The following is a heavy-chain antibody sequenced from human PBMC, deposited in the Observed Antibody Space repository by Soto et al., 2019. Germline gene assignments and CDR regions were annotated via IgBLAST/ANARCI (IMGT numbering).Heavy chain of an antibody. J-gene: IGHJ6*02. CDR1: GYSFTSYW. CDR3: ARFNYYDSSGYYYRDYGMDV. D-gene: IGHD3-22*01. V-gene: IGHV5-51*01. Sequence: PGESLKISCKGSGYSFTSYWIGWVRQMPGKGLEWMGIIYPGDSDTRYSPSFQGQVTISADKSISTAYLQWSSLKASDTAMYYCARFNYYDSSGYYYRDYGMDVWGQGTTVTVSS. CDR2: IYPGDSDT.